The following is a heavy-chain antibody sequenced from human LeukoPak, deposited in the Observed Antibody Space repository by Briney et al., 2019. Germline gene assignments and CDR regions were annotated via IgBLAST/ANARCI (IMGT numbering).Heavy chain of an antibody. J-gene: IGHJ4*02. D-gene: IGHD2-15*01. V-gene: IGHV4-4*07. Sequence: PSETLSLTCTVSGGSISSYYWSWIRQPAGKGLDWIGRIYSSGSTNYNPSLKSRVTMSVDTPRNQFSLKLSSVTAADTAVYYCARAYCSGGSCYSGFDYWGQGTLVTVSS. CDR1: GGSISSYY. CDR3: ARAYCSGGSCYSGFDY. CDR2: IYSSGST.